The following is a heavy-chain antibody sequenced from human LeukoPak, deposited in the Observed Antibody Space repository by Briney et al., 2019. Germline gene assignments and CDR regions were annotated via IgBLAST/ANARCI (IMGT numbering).Heavy chain of an antibody. J-gene: IGHJ4*02. CDR1: GFTFSSYA. CDR3: ARDPGRWLQPPYYFDY. D-gene: IGHD5-24*01. Sequence: PGGSLRLSCAASGFTFSSYAMHWVRQAPGKGLEYFFAFSSNGGSTYYANSVKGRFTISRDNSKNTLYLQMGSLRAEDMAVYYCARDPGRWLQPPYYFDYWGQGTLVTVSS. V-gene: IGHV3-64*01. CDR2: FSSNGGST.